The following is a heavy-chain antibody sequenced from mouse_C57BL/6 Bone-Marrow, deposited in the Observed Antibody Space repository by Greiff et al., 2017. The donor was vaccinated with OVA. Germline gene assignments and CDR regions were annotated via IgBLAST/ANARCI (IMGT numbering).Heavy chain of an antibody. CDR1: GFTFTDDY. CDR2: IDPANGYT. V-gene: IGHV14-4*01. CDR3: TSYCNFDY. J-gene: IGHJ2*01. Sequence: EVQLQQSGAELVRPGASVKLSCTASGFTFTDDYMHWVKQRPEQGLEWIGWIDPANGYTEYAPKFQGKATITADTSSNTAYLQLSSLTSEDTAVYYCTSYCNFDYWGKGTTLTVSS. D-gene: IGHD6-5*01.